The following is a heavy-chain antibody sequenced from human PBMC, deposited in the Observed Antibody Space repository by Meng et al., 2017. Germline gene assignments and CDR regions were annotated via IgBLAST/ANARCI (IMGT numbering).Heavy chain of an antibody. CDR2: TYYRSKWYN. CDR1: GDSVSSNSAA. J-gene: IGHJ4*02. Sequence: QEHLRQPLPGLVKTSQTLSRPFAISGDSVSSNSAAWNWIRQSPSRGLEWLGRTYYRSKWYNDYAVSVKSRITINPDTSKNQFSLQLNSVTPEDTAVYYCAKGAYSGLDYWGQGTLVTVSS. D-gene: IGHD6-25*01. V-gene: IGHV6-1*01. CDR3: AKGAYSGLDY.